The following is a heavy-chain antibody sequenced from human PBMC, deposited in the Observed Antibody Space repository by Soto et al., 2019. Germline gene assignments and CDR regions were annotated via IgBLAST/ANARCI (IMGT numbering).Heavy chain of an antibody. V-gene: IGHV2-5*02. J-gene: IGHJ4*02. CDR2: IYWDDDK. CDR1: GFSLSTSGVG. CDR3: PPSPSSSSSYYFDS. Sequence: QITLKESGPTLVKPTQTLTLTCTFSGFSLSTSGVGVGWIRQPPGKALEWLALIYWDDDKRDSPSLKSRLTITKDTSKNQVVLTMTNMDPVDTATYYCPPSPSSSSSYYFDSWGQGTLVTVSS. D-gene: IGHD6-6*01.